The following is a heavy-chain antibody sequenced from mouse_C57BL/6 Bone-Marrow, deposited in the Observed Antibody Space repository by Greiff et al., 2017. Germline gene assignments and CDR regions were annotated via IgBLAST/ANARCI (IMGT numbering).Heavy chain of an antibody. CDR1: GYAFSSSW. Sequence: QVQLQQSGPELVKPGASVKISCKASGYAFSSSWMNWVKQRPGKGLEWIGRIYPGDGDTNYNGKFKGKATLTADKSSSTAYMQLSSLTSEDSAVYFCANLRYRFAYGGQGTLVTVSA. J-gene: IGHJ3*01. V-gene: IGHV1-82*01. D-gene: IGHD1-1*01. CDR3: ANLRYRFAY. CDR2: IYPGDGDT.